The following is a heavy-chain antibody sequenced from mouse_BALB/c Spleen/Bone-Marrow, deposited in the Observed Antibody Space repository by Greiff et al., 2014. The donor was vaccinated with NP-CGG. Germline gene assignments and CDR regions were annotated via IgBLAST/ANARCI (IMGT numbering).Heavy chain of an antibody. J-gene: IGHJ3*01. CDR1: GYTFIDYA. CDR2: ISTYSGNT. D-gene: IGHD2-2*01. V-gene: IGHV1-67*01. Sequence: VKVVESGPELVRPGVSVKISCKGSGYTFIDYAMHWVKQSHAKSLEWIGVISTYSGNTNYNQKFKGKATMTVDKSSSTAYMELARLTFEDSAIYYCARSGYGYDWFAYWGQGTLVTVSA. CDR3: ARSGYGYDWFAY.